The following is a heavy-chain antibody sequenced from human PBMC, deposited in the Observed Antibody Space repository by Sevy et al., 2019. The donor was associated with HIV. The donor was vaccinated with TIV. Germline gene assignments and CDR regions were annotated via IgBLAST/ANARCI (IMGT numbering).Heavy chain of an antibody. Sequence: GGSLRLSCEASGFTLSSHEMNWVRQVPGKGLEWVSYISSGSSTKFYTDSVKGRFTISRDNAKNSLYLHMDSLRVEDTAVYYCARDPPETGPKYSYFMDVWGNGTTVTVSS. CDR2: ISSGSSTK. CDR3: ARDPPETGPKYSYFMDV. D-gene: IGHD3-9*01. CDR1: GFTLSSHE. J-gene: IGHJ6*03. V-gene: IGHV3-48*03.